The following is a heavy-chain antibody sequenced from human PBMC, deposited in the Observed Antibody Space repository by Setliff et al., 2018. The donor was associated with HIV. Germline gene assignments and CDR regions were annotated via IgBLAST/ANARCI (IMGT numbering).Heavy chain of an antibody. J-gene: IGHJ4*02. D-gene: IGHD1-1*01. CDR3: AKVKVPTTDLYFLDY. Sequence: PGGSLRLSCVASGFGFSNFAVHWVRQAPGKGVEWVSVISYDGSRTYYIDSVKGRFTISRDNTKNSLYLQMNSLRAEDSAVYYCAKVKVPTTDLYFLDYWGQGTPVTVSS. CDR1: GFGFSNFA. V-gene: IGHV3-30*07. CDR2: ISYDGSRT.